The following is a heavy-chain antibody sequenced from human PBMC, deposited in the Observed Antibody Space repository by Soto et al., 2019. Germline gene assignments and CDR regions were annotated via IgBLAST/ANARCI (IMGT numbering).Heavy chain of an antibody. CDR2: INAGNGNT. J-gene: IGHJ4*02. D-gene: IGHD3-22*01. Sequence: ASVKVSCKASGYTFTSYAMHWVRQAPGQRLEWMGWINAGNGNTKYSQKFQGRVTMTRDTSTSTVYMELSSLRSEDTAVYYCARERYYDSSGYYYPVYFDYWGQGTLVTVSS. CDR3: ARERYYDSSGYYYPVYFDY. CDR1: GYTFTSYA. V-gene: IGHV1-3*01.